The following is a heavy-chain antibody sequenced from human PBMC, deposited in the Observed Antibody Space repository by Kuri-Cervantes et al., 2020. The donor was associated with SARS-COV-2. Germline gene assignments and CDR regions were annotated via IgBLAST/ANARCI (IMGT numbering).Heavy chain of an antibody. CDR2: ISYDGSNK. V-gene: IGHV3-30*01. CDR1: GFTFSSYA. CDR3: ACGSYPTLGYFDY. Sequence: GGSLRLSCAASGFTFSSYAMHWVRQAPGKGLEWVAVISYDGSNKYYADSVKGRFTISRDNSKNTLYLQMNSLRAEDTAVYYCACGSYPTLGYFDYWGQGTLVTVSS. J-gene: IGHJ4*02. D-gene: IGHD1-26*01.